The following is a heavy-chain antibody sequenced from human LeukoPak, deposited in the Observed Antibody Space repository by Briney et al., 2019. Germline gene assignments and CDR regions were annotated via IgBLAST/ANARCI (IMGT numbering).Heavy chain of an antibody. CDR2: ISGDGVRS. Sequence: GGSLRLSCPASGLTFNTNAMHCARQVPGRGLEWVSLISGDGVRSFYADSVRGRFTISRDNNNNSLSLQMYSLTTEDTAFYYCAPDYSSHTSNYFPTWGQGILVTVSS. CDR3: APDYSSHTSNYFPT. CDR1: GLTFNTNA. D-gene: IGHD2-15*01. J-gene: IGHJ5*02. V-gene: IGHV3-43*02.